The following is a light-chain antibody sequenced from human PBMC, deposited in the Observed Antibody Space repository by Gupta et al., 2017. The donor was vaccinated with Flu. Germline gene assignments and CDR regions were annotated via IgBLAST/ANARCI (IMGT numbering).Light chain of an antibody. Sequence: DIQMTQSPSSLSASVGDRVTITCRASQSISSYLNWYQQKPGKAPKLLIYAASRVQSGVPSRFSGSGSGTDFTLTISRLQPEDFATYYCQQSYSTPPTFGHGTKVDIK. J-gene: IGKJ3*01. CDR3: QQSYSTPPT. CDR2: AAS. CDR1: QSISSY. V-gene: IGKV1-39*01.